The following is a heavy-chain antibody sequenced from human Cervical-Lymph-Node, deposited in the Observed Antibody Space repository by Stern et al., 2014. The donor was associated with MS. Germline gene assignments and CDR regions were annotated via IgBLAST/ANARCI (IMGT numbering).Heavy chain of an antibody. Sequence: VQLGQSGGGLVQPGRSLRLSCAASGFTFDDYAMPWVRQAPGKGLEWVSGISWNSGNIGYADSVKGRFTISRDNAKNSLYLQMNSLRAEDTALYYCAKDINLRGTYYFDYWGQGTLVTVSS. J-gene: IGHJ4*02. CDR1: GFTFDDYA. D-gene: IGHD2-15*01. CDR2: ISWNSGNI. V-gene: IGHV3-9*01. CDR3: AKDINLRGTYYFDY.